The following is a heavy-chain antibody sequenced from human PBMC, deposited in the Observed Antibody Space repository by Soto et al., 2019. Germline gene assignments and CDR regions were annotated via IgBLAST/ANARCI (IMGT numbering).Heavy chain of an antibody. V-gene: IGHV4-61*01. D-gene: IGHD2-15*01. Sequence: SETLSLTCTVSGGSVSSGSYYWSWIRQPPGKGPEWIGYIYYSGSTNYNPSLKSRVTISVDTSKNQFSLKLSSVTAADTAVYYCARDASGGGSFFYYYYGMDVWGQGTTVTVSS. CDR2: IYYSGST. CDR3: ARDASGGGSFFYYYYGMDV. CDR1: GGSVSSGSYY. J-gene: IGHJ6*02.